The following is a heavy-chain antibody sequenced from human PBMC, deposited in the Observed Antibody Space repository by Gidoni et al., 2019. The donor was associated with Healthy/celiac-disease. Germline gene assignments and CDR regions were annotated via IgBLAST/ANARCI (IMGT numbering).Heavy chain of an antibody. J-gene: IGHJ5*02. V-gene: IGHV2-70*01. Sequence: VTLRESGPALVKPTQTLTLTCTFSGFSLSTSGMCVSWIRQPPGKALEWLALIDWEDDKYYSTSLKTRLTISKDTSKNQVVLTMTNMDPVDTATYYCARIRYGGYLTSGWFDPWGQGTLVTVSS. CDR2: IDWEDDK. CDR1: GFSLSTSGMC. D-gene: IGHD5-12*01. CDR3: ARIRYGGYLTSGWFDP.